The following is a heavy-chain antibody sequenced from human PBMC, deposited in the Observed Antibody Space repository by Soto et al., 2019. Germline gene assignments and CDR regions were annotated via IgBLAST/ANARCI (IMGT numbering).Heavy chain of an antibody. CDR3: ARVSEQLATNWFDP. V-gene: IGHV1-69*13. Sequence: SVKVSCKASGGTFSSYPISWVRQAPGQGLEWMGGIIPIFGTANYAQKFPGRVTITADESTSTAYMELSSLRSEDTAVYYCARVSEQLATNWFDPWGQGTLVTVSS. CDR1: GGTFSSYP. CDR2: IIPIFGTA. J-gene: IGHJ5*02. D-gene: IGHD6-6*01.